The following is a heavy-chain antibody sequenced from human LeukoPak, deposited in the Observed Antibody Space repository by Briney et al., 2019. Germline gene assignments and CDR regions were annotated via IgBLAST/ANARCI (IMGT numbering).Heavy chain of an antibody. CDR3: ARAYCSSTSCQYYYYYYGMDV. D-gene: IGHD2-2*01. CDR1: GYTFTGYY. J-gene: IGHJ6*02. V-gene: IGHV1-2*02. CDR2: INPNSGGT. Sequence: ASVKVSCKASGYTFTGYYMHWVRQAPGQGLEWMGWINPNSGGTNYAQKFQGRVTMTRDTSISTAYMELSRLRSDDTAVYYCARAYCSSTSCQYYYYYYGMDVWGQGTTVTVSS.